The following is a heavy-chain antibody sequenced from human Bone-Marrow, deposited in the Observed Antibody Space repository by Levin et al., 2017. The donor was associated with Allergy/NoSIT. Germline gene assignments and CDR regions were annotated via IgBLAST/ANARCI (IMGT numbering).Heavy chain of an antibody. CDR3: AKASYGSGSYYVGVSDY. D-gene: IGHD3-10*01. V-gene: IGHV3-23*01. Sequence: SCAASGFTFSSYAMSWVRQAPGKGLEWVSAISGSGGSTYYADSVKGRFTISRDNSKNTLYLQMNSLRAEDTAVYYCAKASYGSGSYYVGVSDYWGQGTLVTVSS. J-gene: IGHJ4*02. CDR1: GFTFSSYA. CDR2: ISGSGGST.